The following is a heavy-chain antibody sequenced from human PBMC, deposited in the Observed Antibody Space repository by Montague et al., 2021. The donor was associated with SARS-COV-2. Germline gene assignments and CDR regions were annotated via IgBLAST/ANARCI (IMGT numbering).Heavy chain of an antibody. Sequence: SETLSLTCDVSGGSISSYYWSWIRQSPGKGLEWIGCVHSTGSTNYNPSLKTRVTLSLDTSKNHFSLKLSSVTAADTAVYYCARAQRTCFLGNCVNYFDVWGQGAPVTVSS. CDR1: GGSISSYY. J-gene: IGHJ4*01. CDR3: ARAQRTCFLGNCVNYFDV. D-gene: IGHD3-3*01. CDR2: VHSTGST. V-gene: IGHV4-59*01.